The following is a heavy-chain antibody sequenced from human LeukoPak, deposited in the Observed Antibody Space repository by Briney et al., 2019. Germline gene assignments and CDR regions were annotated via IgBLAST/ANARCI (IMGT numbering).Heavy chain of an antibody. J-gene: IGHJ4*02. D-gene: IGHD6-19*01. CDR1: GGSISSGGYY. Sequence: SQTLSLTCTVSGGSISSGGYYWSWIRQHPGKGLEWIGYIYYSGSTYYNPSLKSRVTISVDTSKNQFSLKLSSVTAADTAVYYCARWAGWTARLFFFDYWGQGTLVTVSS. CDR3: ARWAGWTARLFFFDY. V-gene: IGHV4-31*03. CDR2: IYYSGST.